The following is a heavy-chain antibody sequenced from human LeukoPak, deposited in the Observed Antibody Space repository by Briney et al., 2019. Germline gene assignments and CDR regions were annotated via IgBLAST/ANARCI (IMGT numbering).Heavy chain of an antibody. CDR2: IYYSGST. D-gene: IGHD3-10*01. Sequence: SETLSLTCTVSGDSISNLNYYWSWIRQPPGKGLEWIGYIYYSGSTYYNPSLKSRVTISVDTSKNQFSLKLSSVTAADTAVYYCARDYYGSPHYYGMDVWGQGTTVTVSS. V-gene: IGHV4-30-4*01. CDR3: ARDYYGSPHYYGMDV. J-gene: IGHJ6*02. CDR1: GDSISNLNYY.